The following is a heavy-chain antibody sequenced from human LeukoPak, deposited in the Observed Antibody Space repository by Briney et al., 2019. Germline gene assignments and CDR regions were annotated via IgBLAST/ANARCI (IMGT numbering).Heavy chain of an antibody. V-gene: IGHV4-30-4*01. Sequence: PSQTLSLTCTVSGGSISSGDYYWSWTRQPPGKGLESIGYIQYSGSTSYNPSLKSRVTISVDTSKNQFSLKLTSVTAADTAVYYCARGRGYGGTYYFDYWGQGTLVTVSS. J-gene: IGHJ4*02. D-gene: IGHD4-23*01. CDR2: IQYSGST. CDR3: ARGRGYGGTYYFDY. CDR1: GGSISSGDYY.